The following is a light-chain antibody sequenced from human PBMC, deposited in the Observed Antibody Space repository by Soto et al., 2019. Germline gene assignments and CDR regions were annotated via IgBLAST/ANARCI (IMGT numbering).Light chain of an antibody. J-gene: IGKJ4*01. Sequence: DIQMTQSPSTLSASVGDRVTITCRASQSISSWLAWYQQKPGKAPKLLIYKASNLQSGVPSRFSGSGSGADFPLTLSSLQPDYFATYFCQQYSSYPLTFGGGTKVEIK. V-gene: IGKV1-5*03. CDR1: QSISSW. CDR2: KAS. CDR3: QQYSSYPLT.